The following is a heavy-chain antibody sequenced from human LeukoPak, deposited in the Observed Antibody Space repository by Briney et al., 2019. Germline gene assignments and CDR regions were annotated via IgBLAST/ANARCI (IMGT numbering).Heavy chain of an antibody. V-gene: IGHV4-34*01. CDR1: GVSFSGYY. Sequence: SETLSLTCAVYGVSFSGYYWSWIRQPPGKGLEWIGEINHSGSTNYNPSLKSRVTISVDTSKNQFSLKLSSVTAADTAVYYCARGRGLWFGELPFDYWGQGTLVTVSS. J-gene: IGHJ4*02. D-gene: IGHD3-10*01. CDR3: ARGRGLWFGELPFDY. CDR2: INHSGST.